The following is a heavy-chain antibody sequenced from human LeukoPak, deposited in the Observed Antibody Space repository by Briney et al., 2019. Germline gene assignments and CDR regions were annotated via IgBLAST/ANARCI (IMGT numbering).Heavy chain of an antibody. J-gene: IGHJ5*02. CDR1: GGSNNSYY. CDR3: ARKAPKKGWFDP. CDR2: THPSGNT. V-gene: IGHV4-4*09. Sequence: PSQTLSLTCTVSGGSNNSYYWSWVRQPPGKGLEWIGYTHPSGNTNYSPSLTSRVTISIDTSRNQFSLKLSSVTAADTAVYYCARKAPKKGWFDPWGQGTLVTVSS.